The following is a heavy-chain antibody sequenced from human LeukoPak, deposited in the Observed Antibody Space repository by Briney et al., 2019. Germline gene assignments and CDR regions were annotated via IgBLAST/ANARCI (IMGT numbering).Heavy chain of an antibody. D-gene: IGHD2-2*02. CDR2: INPNSGGT. CDR1: GYSFTDYS. V-gene: IGHV1-2*02. CDR3: ARIAIPGRHYCDP. J-gene: IGHJ5*01. Sequence: GASVKVSCKASGYSFTDYSMHWVRQAPGQGLEWMGWINPNSGGTDYAQEFRGRVTMTRDASISTAYLELSRLTSDGTAVYYCARIAIPGRHYCDPWGQGTLVTVSS.